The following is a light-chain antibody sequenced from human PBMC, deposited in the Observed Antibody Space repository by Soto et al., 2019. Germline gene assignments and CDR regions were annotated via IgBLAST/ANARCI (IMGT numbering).Light chain of an antibody. J-gene: IGKJ3*01. V-gene: IGKV1-39*01. Sequence: DIQMTQSPSSLSASVGDGVTITCRASQTISSYLNWYQQRPGIAPRLLIYAASTLQSGVPSRFSGRGFATNFTLAINSLQPEDFANYYCQQSYSPPFTFGPGTKVDIK. CDR3: QQSYSPPFT. CDR2: AAS. CDR1: QTISSY.